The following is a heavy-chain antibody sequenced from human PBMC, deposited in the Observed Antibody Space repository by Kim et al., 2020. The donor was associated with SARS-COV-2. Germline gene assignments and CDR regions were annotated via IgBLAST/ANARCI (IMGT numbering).Heavy chain of an antibody. J-gene: IGHJ4*02. Sequence: GGSLRLSCAASGFSFNGYAMHWVRQAPGKGLEWVSDISWNGSKIDYADSVKGRFTISRDNRKNFLYLQMNSLRTEDTALYYCAKDATSAAGGYYDQWGQGTLVTVSS. V-gene: IGHV3-9*01. CDR2: ISWNGSKI. D-gene: IGHD3-22*01. CDR3: AKDATSAAGGYYDQ. CDR1: GFSFNGYA.